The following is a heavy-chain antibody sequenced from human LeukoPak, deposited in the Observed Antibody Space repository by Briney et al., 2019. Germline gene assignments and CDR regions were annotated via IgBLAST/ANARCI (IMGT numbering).Heavy chain of an antibody. D-gene: IGHD4-23*01. V-gene: IGHV3-23*01. CDR3: AKGGYGGKSPKDAFDI. Sequence: GGSLRLSCAASGFTFSTFAMIWVRQPPGKGLEWVSSIFPSGGEIHYADSVRGRFTISRDNSKSTLSLQMNSLRAEDTAVYYCAKGGYGGKSPKDAFDIWGQGTMVTVSS. J-gene: IGHJ3*02. CDR1: GFTFSTFA. CDR2: IFPSGGEI.